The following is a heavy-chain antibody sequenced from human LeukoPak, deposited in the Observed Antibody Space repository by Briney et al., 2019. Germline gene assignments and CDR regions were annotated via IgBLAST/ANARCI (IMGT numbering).Heavy chain of an antibody. Sequence: GGSLRLSCTASGFTFSSYWMSWVRQAPEKGLEWVAHINPDGRDTYYVDSVKGRFTISRDNAQNSMYLQMNSLRVEDTAVYYCTSWGDTTAEYFQRWGQGTLVTVSS. CDR1: GFTFSSYW. CDR3: TSWGDTTAEYFQR. CDR2: INPDGRDT. D-gene: IGHD2-21*02. J-gene: IGHJ1*01. V-gene: IGHV3-7*01.